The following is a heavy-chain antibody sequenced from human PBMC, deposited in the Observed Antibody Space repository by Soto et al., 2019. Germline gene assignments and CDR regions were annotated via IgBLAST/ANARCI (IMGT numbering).Heavy chain of an antibody. J-gene: IGHJ3*02. CDR1: RFTFSNYA. Sequence: EVQLLESGGGLVQPGGSLRLSCAASRFTFSNYAMNWVRQAPGKGLAWVSAISDSSGRTYYADSVKGRFTVSRDNSKNTLYLQMNSLRAEDTAVYYCAKAQYCSGGGCYGWGDAFDIWGQGTMVTVSS. V-gene: IGHV3-23*01. CDR3: AKAQYCSGGGCYGWGDAFDI. CDR2: ISDSSGRT. D-gene: IGHD2-15*01.